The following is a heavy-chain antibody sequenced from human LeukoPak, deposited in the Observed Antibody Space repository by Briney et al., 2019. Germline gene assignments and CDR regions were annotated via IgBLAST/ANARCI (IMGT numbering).Heavy chain of an antibody. CDR1: GFTFSSYW. D-gene: IGHD3-22*01. V-gene: IGHV3-74*01. J-gene: IGHJ3*01. Sequence: GGSLRLSCAASGFTFSSYWMHWVRQAPGKGLVWVSRINTDGSSTSYADSVKGRFTISRDNAKNTLYLQMNSLRAEDTAVYYCAKGQSDYDSSGSDNWGQGTMVTVSS. CDR2: INTDGSST. CDR3: AKGQSDYDSSGSDN.